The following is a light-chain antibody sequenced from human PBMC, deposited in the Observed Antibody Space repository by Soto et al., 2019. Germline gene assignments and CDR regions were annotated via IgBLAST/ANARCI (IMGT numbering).Light chain of an antibody. V-gene: IGLV2-14*01. Sequence: QSALTQPASVSGSPGQSITISCPGTSSDVGGYNYVSWYQQHPGKAPKLMIYDVSNRPSGVSNRFSGSKSGNTASLTISGLQADDEAAYYCSSYTSTSTLLVFGTGPKVTAL. CDR1: SSDVGGYNY. CDR2: DVS. J-gene: IGLJ1*01. CDR3: SSYTSTSTLLV.